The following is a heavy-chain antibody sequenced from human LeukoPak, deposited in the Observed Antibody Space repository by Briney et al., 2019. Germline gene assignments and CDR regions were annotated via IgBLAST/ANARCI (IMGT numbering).Heavy chain of an antibody. CDR1: GFTFSSYA. V-gene: IGHV3-23*01. Sequence: PPGGSLRLSCAASGFTFSSYAMSWVRQAPGKGLEWVSAISGSGGSTYYADSVKGRFTISRDNSKNTLYLQMNSLRAEDTAVYYCAKDPEPYYDSSGYYCYFDYWGQGTLVTVSS. CDR2: ISGSGGST. CDR3: AKDPEPYYDSSGYYCYFDY. D-gene: IGHD3-22*01. J-gene: IGHJ4*02.